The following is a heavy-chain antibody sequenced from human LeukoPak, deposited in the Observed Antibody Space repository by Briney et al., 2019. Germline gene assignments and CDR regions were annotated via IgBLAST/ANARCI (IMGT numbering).Heavy chain of an antibody. Sequence: GGSLRLSCAASGFTFSSYAMHWVRQAPGKGLEWVALISYDGSGQYYTESVKGRFTISRDNSKNTLYLQMDSLRAEDTAVYYCAIISGYSVGAFDILGQGTMVTVSS. J-gene: IGHJ3*02. V-gene: IGHV3-30-3*01. D-gene: IGHD3-22*01. CDR1: GFTFSSYA. CDR2: ISYDGSGQ. CDR3: AIISGYSVGAFDI.